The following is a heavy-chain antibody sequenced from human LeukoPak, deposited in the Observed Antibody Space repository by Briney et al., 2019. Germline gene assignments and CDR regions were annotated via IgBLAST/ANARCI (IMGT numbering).Heavy chain of an antibody. D-gene: IGHD5-24*01. V-gene: IGHV6-1*01. CDR1: GDSVSSNSAA. J-gene: IGHJ3*02. CDR2: TYYRSKWYN. CDR3: ARGGSSRWLDAFDI. Sequence: SQTLSLTCAISGDSVSSNSAAWNWIRQSPSRGLEWLGRTYYRSKWYNDYAVSVKSRITINPDTSKNQFSLKLSSVTAADTAVYYCARGGSSRWLDAFDIWGQGTMVTVSS.